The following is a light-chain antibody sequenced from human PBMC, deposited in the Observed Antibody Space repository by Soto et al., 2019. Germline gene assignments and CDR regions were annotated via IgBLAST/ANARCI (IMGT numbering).Light chain of an antibody. CDR3: QQYYSTPYT. CDR2: WAS. CDR1: QSVLYSSNNKNY. J-gene: IGKJ2*01. Sequence: DIVMTQSPDSLAVSLGERATIKCKSSQSVLYSSNNKNYLAWYQQKPGQPPKLLIYWASTRESGVPDRFSGSGSGTDFTITISSLQAEDVAVYYCQQYYSTPYTFGQGTKLEIQ. V-gene: IGKV4-1*01.